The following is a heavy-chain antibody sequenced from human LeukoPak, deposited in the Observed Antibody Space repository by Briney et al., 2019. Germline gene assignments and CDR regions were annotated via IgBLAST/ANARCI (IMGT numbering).Heavy chain of an antibody. CDR3: ARGSGFWSGYYPGFDY. J-gene: IGHJ4*02. D-gene: IGHD3-3*01. Sequence: PETLSLTCAVYGGSFSGYYWSWIRQPPGKGLEWIGEINHSGSTNYNPSLKSRVTISVDTSKNQFSLKLSSVTAADTAVYYCARGSGFWSGYYPGFDYWGQGTLVTVSS. CDR1: GGSFSGYY. CDR2: INHSGST. V-gene: IGHV4-34*01.